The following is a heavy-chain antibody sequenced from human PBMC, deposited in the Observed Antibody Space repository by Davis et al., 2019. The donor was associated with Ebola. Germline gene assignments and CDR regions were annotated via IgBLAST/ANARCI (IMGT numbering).Heavy chain of an antibody. CDR1: GYTFTSYG. CDR3: ARNYYGSGSYYNFDY. D-gene: IGHD3-10*01. CDR2: IIPIFGTA. J-gene: IGHJ4*02. V-gene: IGHV1-69*13. Sequence: SVKVSCKASGYTFTSYGISWVRQAPGQGLEWMGGIIPIFGTANYAQKFQGRVTITADESTSTVYMELRSLRSDDTAVYYCARNYYGSGSYYNFDYWGQGTLVTVSS.